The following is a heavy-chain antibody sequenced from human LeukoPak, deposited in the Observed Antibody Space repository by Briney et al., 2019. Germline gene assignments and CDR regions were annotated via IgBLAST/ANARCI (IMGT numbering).Heavy chain of an antibody. Sequence: SQTLSLTCAISGDSVSSNSAAWTWIRQSPSRGLELLGRTYYRFKWDNDYAVSVKSRITINPDTSKNQFSLQLNSVTPEDTAVYYCARGRFRGYDYWGQGTLVTVSS. CDR2: TYYRFKWDN. CDR1: GDSVSSNSAA. CDR3: ARGRFRGYDY. D-gene: IGHD2-21*01. V-gene: IGHV6-1*01. J-gene: IGHJ4*02.